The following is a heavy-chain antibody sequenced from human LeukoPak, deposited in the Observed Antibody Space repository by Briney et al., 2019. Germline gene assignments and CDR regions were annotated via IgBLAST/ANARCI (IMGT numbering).Heavy chain of an antibody. V-gene: IGHV3-23*01. CDR2: ISGSGGST. D-gene: IGHD1-26*01. CDR1: GFTFSSYA. J-gene: IGHJ4*02. Sequence: GGSLRLSCAASGFTFSSYAMSWVRQAPGKGLEWVSAISGSGGSTYYADSVKGRFTISRDNSKNTLYLQMNSLRAEDTAVYYCAKGFWENPAPSHFDYWGQGTLVTVSS. CDR3: AKGFWENPAPSHFDY.